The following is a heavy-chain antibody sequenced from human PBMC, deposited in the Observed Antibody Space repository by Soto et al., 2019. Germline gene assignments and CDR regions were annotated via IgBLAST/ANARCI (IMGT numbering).Heavy chain of an antibody. CDR3: ARVTDQQLVPDY. CDR2: IIPIVGTA. Sequence: QVQLVQSGAEVKKPGSSVKVSCKASGGTFSSYAISWVRQAPGQGLEWMGGIIPIVGTANYAQKFQGRVTITADESTSTAYMELRSLRSEDTAVYYCARVTDQQLVPDYWGQGTLVTVSS. V-gene: IGHV1-69*12. J-gene: IGHJ4*02. D-gene: IGHD6-13*01. CDR1: GGTFSSYA.